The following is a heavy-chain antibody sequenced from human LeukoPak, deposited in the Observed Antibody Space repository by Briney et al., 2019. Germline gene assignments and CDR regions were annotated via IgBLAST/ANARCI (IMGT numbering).Heavy chain of an antibody. D-gene: IGHD4-17*01. CDR1: GYTLTELS. CDR2: FDPEDGET. J-gene: IGHJ5*02. CDR3: ATVKIYGDYANWFDP. V-gene: IGHV1-24*01. Sequence: ASVKVSCKVSGYTLTELSMHWVRQATGKGLEWMGGFDPEDGETIYAQKFQGRVTMTEDTSTDTAYMELSSLRSEDTAVYYCATVKIYGDYANWFDPWGQGTLVTVSS.